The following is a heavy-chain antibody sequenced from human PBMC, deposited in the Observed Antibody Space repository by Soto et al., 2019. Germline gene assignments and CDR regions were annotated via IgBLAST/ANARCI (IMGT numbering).Heavy chain of an antibody. Sequence: GGSLRLSCAASGFTFSSYGMHWVRQAPGKGLEWVAYIGGGGSTESYADSVKGRFTISRDNARNSLYLQMNSLRADDTAVYYCARDWSYVFDYWGQGILVTVSS. J-gene: IGHJ4*02. CDR1: GFTFSSYG. CDR3: ARDWSYVFDY. D-gene: IGHD3-16*01. CDR2: IGGGGSTE. V-gene: IGHV3-48*01.